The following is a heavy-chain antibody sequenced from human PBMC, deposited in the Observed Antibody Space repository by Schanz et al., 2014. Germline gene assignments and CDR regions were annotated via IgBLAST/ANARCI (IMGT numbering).Heavy chain of an antibody. D-gene: IGHD5-12*01. J-gene: IGHJ3*01. Sequence: EVQLVTSGGDLVQPGGSLRLSCAASGFTFNTSWFHWVRQPPGKGLLWVSRVSRDGSETTYVDSVRGRFTISRDTAKNTVFLQMNNLRAEDTAVYFCARDEGREGYNLAFDVWGQGTLVTVSS. CDR2: VSRDGSET. V-gene: IGHV3-74*01. CDR1: GFTFNTSW. CDR3: ARDEGREGYNLAFDV.